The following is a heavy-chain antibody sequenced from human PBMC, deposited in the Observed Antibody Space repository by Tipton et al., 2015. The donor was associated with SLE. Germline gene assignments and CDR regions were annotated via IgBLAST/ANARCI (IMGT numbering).Heavy chain of an antibody. CDR2: IYYSGST. V-gene: IGHV4-61*09. CDR1: GGSISSGSYY. D-gene: IGHD2/OR15-2a*01. Sequence: TLSLTCAVSGGSISSGSYYWSWIRQPAGKGLEWIGYIYYSGSTNYNPSLKSRVTISVDTSKNQFSLKLSSVTAADTAVYYCAREMPPTFWGQGTLVTVSS. CDR3: AREMPPTF. J-gene: IGHJ4*02.